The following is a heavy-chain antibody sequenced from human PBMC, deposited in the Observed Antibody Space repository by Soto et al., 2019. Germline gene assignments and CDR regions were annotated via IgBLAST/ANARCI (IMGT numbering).Heavy chain of an antibody. J-gene: IGHJ3*02. CDR1: GYTFTSYG. CDR3: ARVDRVGDPLYAFDI. D-gene: IGHD5-12*01. CDR2: ISAYNGNT. V-gene: IGHV1-18*01. Sequence: ASLKVSCKASGYTFTSYGISWVRQAPGQGLEWMGRISAYNGNTNYAQKLQGRVTMTTDTSTSTAYMELRSLRSDETAVYYCARVDRVGDPLYAFDIWGQGTMVTVS.